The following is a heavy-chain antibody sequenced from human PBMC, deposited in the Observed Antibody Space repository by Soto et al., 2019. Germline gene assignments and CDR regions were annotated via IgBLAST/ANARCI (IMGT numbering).Heavy chain of an antibody. CDR2: ISGSGDST. J-gene: IGHJ6*02. V-gene: IGHV3-23*01. CDR3: AKDRDGAAAGPTKCCRMDV. D-gene: IGHD6-13*01. CDR1: GFTFSSYA. Sequence: EVQLLESGGGLVQPGGSLRLSCAASGFTFSSYAMSWVRQAPGKGLEWVSVISGSGDSTYYADSVRGRFTISRDNAKNTLYLQMNSLRAEDTAVYYCAKDRDGAAAGPTKCCRMDVWGQGTTVTVSS.